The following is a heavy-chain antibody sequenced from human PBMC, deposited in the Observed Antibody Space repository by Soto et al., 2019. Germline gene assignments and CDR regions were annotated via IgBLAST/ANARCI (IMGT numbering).Heavy chain of an antibody. D-gene: IGHD2-8*01. J-gene: IGHJ6*02. CDR2: TSASGDYT. CDR3: ARSSGWRQVGVYNYGLDV. CDR1: GFFLSNNW. Sequence: QVQLVESGGGWVKPGESLRLSCIGSGFFLSNNWMTWIRQAPGKGLEWVSYTSASGDYTIYADSLKGRFTISRDNARNSLWLQINSLTAEDTAVYYCARSSGWRQVGVYNYGLDVWGQGTTVIVSS. V-gene: IGHV3-11*06.